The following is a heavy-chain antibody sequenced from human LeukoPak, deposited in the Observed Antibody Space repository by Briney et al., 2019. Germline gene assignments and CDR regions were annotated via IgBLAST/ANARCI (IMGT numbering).Heavy chain of an antibody. CDR1: GYSISSGYY. Sequence: SETLSLTCTVSGYSISSGYYWGWIRQPPGKGLEWIGWIYHSGNTYYNPSLKSRVIISVDTSKNQFSLKLYSVTAADTAVYYCARSSGWNVWFDPWGQGTLVTVSS. V-gene: IGHV4-38-2*02. D-gene: IGHD6-19*01. CDR3: ARSSGWNVWFDP. J-gene: IGHJ5*02. CDR2: IYHSGNT.